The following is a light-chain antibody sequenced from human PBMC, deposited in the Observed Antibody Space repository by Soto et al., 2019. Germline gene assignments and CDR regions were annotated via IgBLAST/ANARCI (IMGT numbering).Light chain of an antibody. CDR1: SSDVGGYNY. CDR3: CSYTSSTTLV. J-gene: IGLJ3*02. V-gene: IGLV2-14*01. Sequence: QSALTQPASVSGSPGHSITISCTGTSSDVGGYNYVSWYQQHPGKAPKLMIYEVSNRPSGVSNRFSGSKSGNTASLTISGLQAEDEADYYCCSYTSSTTLVFGGGTKLTVL. CDR2: EVS.